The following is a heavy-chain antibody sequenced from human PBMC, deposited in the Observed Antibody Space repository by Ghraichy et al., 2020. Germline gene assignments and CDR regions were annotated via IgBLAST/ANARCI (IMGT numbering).Heavy chain of an antibody. CDR1: GFTFSSYS. CDR3: ARDACSGGSCYYWFDP. D-gene: IGHD2-15*01. J-gene: IGHJ5*02. CDR2: ISSSSSTI. Sequence: LSLTCAASGFTFSSYSMNWVRQAPGKGLEWVSYISSSSSTIYYADSVKGRFTISRDNAKNSLYLQMNSLRDEDMAVYYCARDACSGGSCYYWFDPWGQGTLVTVSS. V-gene: IGHV3-48*02.